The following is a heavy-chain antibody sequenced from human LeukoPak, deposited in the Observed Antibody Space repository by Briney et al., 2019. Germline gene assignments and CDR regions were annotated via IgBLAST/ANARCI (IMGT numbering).Heavy chain of an antibody. CDR1: GGSISSYY. CDR2: IYTSGST. D-gene: IGHD6-13*01. V-gene: IGHV4-4*07. CDR3: ARVDSSSWYPDHYFDY. J-gene: IGHJ4*02. Sequence: SETLSLTCTVSGGSISSYYWSWIRQPAGKGLEWIGRIYTSGSTNYNPSLKSRVTMSVDTSKNQFSLKLSSVTAAATAVYYCARVDSSSWYPDHYFDYWGQGTLVTVSS.